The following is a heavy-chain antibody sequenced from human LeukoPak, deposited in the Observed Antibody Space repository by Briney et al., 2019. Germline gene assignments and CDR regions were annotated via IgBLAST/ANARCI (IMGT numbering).Heavy chain of an antibody. D-gene: IGHD1-14*01. CDR2: IYYSGST. CDR1: GGSISSDSYY. CDR3: ARQLPGDWFDP. V-gene: IGHV4-39*01. Sequence: SETLSLTCTVSGGSISSDSYYWGWIRQPPGKGLEWIGSIYYSGSTYYNPSLKSRVTISVDTSKNQFSLKLSSVTAADTAVYYCARQLPGDWFDPWGQGTLVTVSS. J-gene: IGHJ5*02.